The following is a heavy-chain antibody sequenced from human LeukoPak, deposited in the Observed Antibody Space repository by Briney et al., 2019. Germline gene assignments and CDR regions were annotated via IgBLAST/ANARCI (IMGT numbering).Heavy chain of an antibody. CDR1: GFTFSNYA. Sequence: GGSLRLSCAASGFTFSNYAMSWVRQAPGKGLEWVSAISGSGGSIYYADSVKGRFTISRDNSKNTLYLQMNSLRAEDTAVYYCAKEVSVVVVPAATDYWGQGTLVTVSS. V-gene: IGHV3-23*01. CDR3: AKEVSVVVVPAATDY. CDR2: ISGSGGSI. D-gene: IGHD2-2*01. J-gene: IGHJ4*02.